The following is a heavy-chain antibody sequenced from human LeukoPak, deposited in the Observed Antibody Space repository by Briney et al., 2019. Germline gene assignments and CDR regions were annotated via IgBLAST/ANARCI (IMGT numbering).Heavy chain of an antibody. J-gene: IGHJ4*02. CDR2: ISSSSSYI. D-gene: IGHD2-2*01. Sequence: GSLRLSCAASGFTFSSYSMNWVRQAPGKGLEWVSSISSSSSYIYYVDSVKGRFTISRDNAENSLYLQMNSLRAEDTAVYYCARDGHIVVVPAASPEFDYWGQGTLVTVSS. CDR3: ARDGHIVVVPAASPEFDY. CDR1: GFTFSSYS. V-gene: IGHV3-21*01.